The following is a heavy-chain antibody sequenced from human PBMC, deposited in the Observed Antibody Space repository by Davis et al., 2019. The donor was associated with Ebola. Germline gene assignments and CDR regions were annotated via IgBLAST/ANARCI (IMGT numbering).Heavy chain of an antibody. Sequence: GGSLRLSCAASGFTFRDYYMSWIRQAPGKGLEWVSYISSSGSTIYYADSVKGRFTISRDNAKNSLYLQMNSLRAEDTAVYYCARVKVGASPDAFDIWGQGTMVAVSS. CDR3: ARVKVGASPDAFDI. J-gene: IGHJ3*02. CDR1: GFTFRDYY. V-gene: IGHV3-11*01. CDR2: ISSSGSTI. D-gene: IGHD1-26*01.